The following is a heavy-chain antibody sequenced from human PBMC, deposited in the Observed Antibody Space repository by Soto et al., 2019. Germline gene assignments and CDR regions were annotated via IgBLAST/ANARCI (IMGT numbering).Heavy chain of an antibody. Sequence: VKASCKASGGTFSSYTICWVRQATGQGLEWMGRIIPILGIANYAQKFQGRVTITADKSTSTAYMELSSLRSEDTAVYYCARSEVDTTMVPAFDYWGQGTLVTVPQ. V-gene: IGHV1-69*02. D-gene: IGHD5-18*01. CDR3: ARSEVDTTMVPAFDY. CDR1: GGTFSSYT. CDR2: IIPILGIA. J-gene: IGHJ4*02.